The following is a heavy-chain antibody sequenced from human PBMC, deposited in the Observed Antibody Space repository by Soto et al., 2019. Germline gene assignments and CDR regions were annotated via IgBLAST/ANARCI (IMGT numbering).Heavy chain of an antibody. V-gene: IGHV2-5*02. CDR1: GFSLSTTAEG. D-gene: IGHD2-2*01. Sequence: QITLKESGPTLVKPTQTLTLTCTFSGFSLSTTAEGVGWIRQPPGKALEWLALIYWDDDERYSPSLKSRLTNTKDTSKSQVVLTMTNVDPVDTATYYCAHGSCSSADCYPNPYLDYWGQGILVTVSS. CDR2: IYWDDDE. J-gene: IGHJ4*02. CDR3: AHGSCSSADCYPNPYLDY.